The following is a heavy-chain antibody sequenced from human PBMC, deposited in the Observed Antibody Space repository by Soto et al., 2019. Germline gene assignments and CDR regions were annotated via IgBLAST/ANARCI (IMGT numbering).Heavy chain of an antibody. Sequence: SETLSLTCTVSGGSISSSSYYWGWIRQPPGKGLEWIGSIYYSGSTYYNPSLKSRVTISVNTYKNQFSLKLSAVTAADTAVYYCASEYSSSYYFDYWGQGTLVTVSS. CDR1: GGSISSSSYY. V-gene: IGHV4-39*01. J-gene: IGHJ4*02. CDR2: IYYSGST. D-gene: IGHD6-6*01. CDR3: ASEYSSSYYFDY.